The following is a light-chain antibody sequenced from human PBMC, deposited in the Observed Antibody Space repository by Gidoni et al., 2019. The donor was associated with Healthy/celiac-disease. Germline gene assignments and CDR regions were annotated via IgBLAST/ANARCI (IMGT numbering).Light chain of an antibody. CDR1: QSVSSY. Sequence: EIVLTQSPATLSLPPGERATLSCRASQSVSSYLAWYQQKPGQAPRLLIYDASNRATGIPPRFSGSVSGTDFTLTISSLEPEDFAVYYCQQRSNWPRTFGPGTKVEIK. CDR3: QQRSNWPRT. J-gene: IGKJ1*01. CDR2: DAS. V-gene: IGKV3-11*01.